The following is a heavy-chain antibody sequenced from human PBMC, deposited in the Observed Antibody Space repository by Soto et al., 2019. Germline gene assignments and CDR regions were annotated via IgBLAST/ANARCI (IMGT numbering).Heavy chain of an antibody. J-gene: IGHJ6*03. CDR1: GFTFSSYA. CDR2: ISGSGGST. V-gene: IGHV3-23*01. CDR3: AKDGGWNDRNYYYYMDV. D-gene: IGHD1-1*01. Sequence: GGSLRLSCAASGFTFSSYAMSWVRQAPGKGLEWVSAISGSGGSTYYADSVKGRFTISRDNSKNTLYLQMNSLRAEDTAVYYCAKDGGWNDRNYYYYMDVWGKGTTVTVSS.